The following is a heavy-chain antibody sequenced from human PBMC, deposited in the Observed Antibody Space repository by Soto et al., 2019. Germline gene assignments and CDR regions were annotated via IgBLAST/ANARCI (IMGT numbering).Heavy chain of an antibody. CDR1: GFTFSSYA. CDR3: VKDDRILGRRYFDL. J-gene: IGHJ2*01. CDR2: ISFSDGGT. D-gene: IGHD2-15*01. V-gene: IGHV3-23*01. Sequence: EEQLLESGGGLIQPGGSLRLACAASGFTFSSYAMTWVRQAPGKGLEWFSSISFSDGGTYYADSVKGRLTISRDNSKNTLFLQMNSLRVEDTAVYYCVKDDRILGRRYFDLWGRGTLVTVSS.